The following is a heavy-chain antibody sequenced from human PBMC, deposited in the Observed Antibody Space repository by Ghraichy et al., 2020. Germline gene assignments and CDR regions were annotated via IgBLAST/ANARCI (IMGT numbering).Heavy chain of an antibody. Sequence: SETLSLTCSVSGGSIRPHYWGWIRQSPGKGLEWIGSMYHDGHTYYSPSIKSRVTISVDMSKKQFSLKVDSVTATDTAVYFCASRVGDTANYYNGMDVWGQGTTVTVSS. J-gene: IGHJ6*02. CDR2: MYHDGHT. V-gene: IGHV4-38-2*01. CDR3: ASRVGDTANYYNGMDV. D-gene: IGHD1-26*01. CDR1: GGSIRPHY.